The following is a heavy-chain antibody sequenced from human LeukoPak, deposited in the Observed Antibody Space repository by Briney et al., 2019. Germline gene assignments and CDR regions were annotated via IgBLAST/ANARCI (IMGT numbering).Heavy chain of an antibody. CDR1: GYTFTSYY. V-gene: IGHV1-46*01. CDR3: ARDRRGGDAFDI. D-gene: IGHD6-25*01. Sequence: GASVKVSCKASGYTFTSYYMHWVRQAPGEGLEWMGIINPSGGSTSYAQKFQGRVTITADKSTSTAYMELSSLRSEDTAVYYCARDRRGGDAFDIWGQGTMVTVSS. J-gene: IGHJ3*02. CDR2: INPSGGST.